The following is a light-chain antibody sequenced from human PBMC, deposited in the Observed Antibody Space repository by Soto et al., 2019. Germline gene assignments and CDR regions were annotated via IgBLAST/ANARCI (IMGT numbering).Light chain of an antibody. Sequence: DIQMTQSPSSLSASVGDRVSIACRASQSISNFVNWYQQKPLKAPKLLIYAASILQSGVPSRFSGSGSGTDFTLTISSLQPEYFATYYCQQSNTTPGTFGQGTK. CDR2: AAS. J-gene: IGKJ1*01. V-gene: IGKV1-39*01. CDR1: QSISNF. CDR3: QQSNTTPGT.